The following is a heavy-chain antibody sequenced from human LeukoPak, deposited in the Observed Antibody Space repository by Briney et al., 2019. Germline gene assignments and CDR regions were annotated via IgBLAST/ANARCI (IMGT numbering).Heavy chain of an antibody. CDR2: MNPNSANT. Sequence: GASVKVSCKASGYTFTSYDINWVRQATGQGLEWMGWMNPNSANTGYAQKFQGRVTMTRNTSLSTAYMELSSLRSEDTAVYYCARFYGGNPGFDYWGQGTLVTVSS. CDR1: GYTFTSYD. V-gene: IGHV1-8*01. CDR3: ARFYGGNPGFDY. J-gene: IGHJ4*02. D-gene: IGHD4-23*01.